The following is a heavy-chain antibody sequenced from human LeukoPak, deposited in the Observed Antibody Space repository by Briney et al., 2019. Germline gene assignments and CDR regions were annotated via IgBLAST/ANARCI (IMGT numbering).Heavy chain of an antibody. CDR1: GFTFNSYA. Sequence: GGSLRLSCAASGFTFNSYAMTWVRRAPGKGLEWVSGILQSGGDRYYSDSVKGRFTVSRDNSKNTLYLQMNSLRVDDTAIYYCAKDTVRGDGYWEFDYWGQGTLVTVSS. J-gene: IGHJ4*02. CDR2: ILQSGGDR. V-gene: IGHV3-23*01. CDR3: AKDTVRGDGYWEFDY. D-gene: IGHD2-21*01.